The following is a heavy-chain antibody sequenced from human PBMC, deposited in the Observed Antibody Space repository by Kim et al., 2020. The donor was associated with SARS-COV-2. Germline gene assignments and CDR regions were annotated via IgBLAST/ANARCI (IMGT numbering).Heavy chain of an antibody. J-gene: IGHJ4*02. CDR1: GGSISSSSYY. CDR3: ARAPYDILTGYHY. V-gene: IGHV4-39*01. CDR2: IYYSGST. Sequence: SETLSLTCTVSGGSISSSSYYWGWIRQPPGKGLEWIGSIYYSGSTYYNPSLKSRVTISVDTSKNQFSLKLSSVTAADTAVYYCARAPYDILTGYHYWGQGTLVTVSS. D-gene: IGHD3-9*01.